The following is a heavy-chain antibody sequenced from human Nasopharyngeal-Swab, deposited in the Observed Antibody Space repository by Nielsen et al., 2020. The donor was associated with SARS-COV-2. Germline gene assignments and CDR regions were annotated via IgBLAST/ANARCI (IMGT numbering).Heavy chain of an antibody. CDR3: ARARGSSGYYYDYYYYMDV. CDR1: GFTFSSYA. CDR2: ISYDGSNK. J-gene: IGHJ6*03. V-gene: IGHV3-30-3*01. D-gene: IGHD3-22*01. Sequence: GGSLRLSCAASGFTFSSYAMHWVRQAPGKGLEWVAVISYDGSNKYYADSVKGRFTISRDNSKNTLYLQMNSLRAEDTAVYYCARARGSSGYYYDYYYYMDVWDKGTTVTVSS.